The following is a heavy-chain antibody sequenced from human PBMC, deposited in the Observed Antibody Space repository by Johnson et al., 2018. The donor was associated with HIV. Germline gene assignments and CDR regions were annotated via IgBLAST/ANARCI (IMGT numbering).Heavy chain of an antibody. CDR1: GFTFGNYW. Sequence: VQLVESGGGLVQPGGSLRLSCAASGFTFGNYWMTWVRQAPGKGLEWVANINQYGNEKYFVDSVKGRFTISRDNAKNSLYLQLNSLRTEDTAVYYCAKQGSDPPLWGQGTLVTVSS. J-gene: IGHJ3*01. CDR3: AKQGSDPPL. CDR2: INQYGNEK. V-gene: IGHV3-7*05.